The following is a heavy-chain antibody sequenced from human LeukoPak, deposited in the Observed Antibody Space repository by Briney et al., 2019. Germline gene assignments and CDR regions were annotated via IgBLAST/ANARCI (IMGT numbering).Heavy chain of an antibody. CDR2: IIPIFGTA. Sequence: SVKVSCKASGGTFSSYAISWVRQAPGQGLEWMGGIIPIFGTANYAQKFQGRVTITTDESTSTAYMELSSLRSEDTAVYYCARDLLDQHTLVHYDRGVNFDYWGQGTLVTISS. V-gene: IGHV1-69*05. CDR1: GGTFSSYA. J-gene: IGHJ4*02. CDR3: ARDLLDQHTLVHYDRGVNFDY. D-gene: IGHD3-22*01.